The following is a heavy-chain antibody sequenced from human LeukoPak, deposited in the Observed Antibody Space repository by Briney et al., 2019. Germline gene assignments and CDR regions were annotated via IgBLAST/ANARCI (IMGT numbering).Heavy chain of an antibody. CDR3: ARQRFYYDSSGYLNRYFDL. CDR1: GGSIRSSSYY. V-gene: IGHV4-39*01. Sequence: SETLSLTCTVSGGSIRSSSYYWGWIRQPPGKELDWIGSIYYSGSTYYNPSLKSRVTISVDTSKNQFSLKLSSVTAADTAVYFCARQRFYYDSSGYLNRYFDLWGRGTLVTVSS. D-gene: IGHD3-22*01. CDR2: IYYSGST. J-gene: IGHJ2*01.